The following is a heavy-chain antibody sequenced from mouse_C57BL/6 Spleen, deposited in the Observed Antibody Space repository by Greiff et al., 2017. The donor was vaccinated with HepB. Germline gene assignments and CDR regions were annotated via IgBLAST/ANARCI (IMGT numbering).Heavy chain of an antibody. D-gene: IGHD1-1*02. J-gene: IGHJ4*01. V-gene: IGHV1-59*01. CDR3: AREDYQDAMDY. Sequence: QVQLQQPGAELVRPGTSVKLSCKASGYTFTSYWMHWVKQRPGQGLEWIGVIDPSDSYTNYNQKFKGKATLTVDTSSSTAYMQLSSLTSEDSAVYYCAREDYQDAMDYWGQGTSVTVSS. CDR2: IDPSDSYT. CDR1: GYTFTSYW.